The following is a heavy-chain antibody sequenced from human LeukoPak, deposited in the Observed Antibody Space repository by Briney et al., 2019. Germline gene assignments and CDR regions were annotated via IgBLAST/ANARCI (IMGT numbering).Heavy chain of an antibody. Sequence: GGSLRLSCAASGFTFSSYSMNWVRQAPGKGLEWVSSISSSSSYIYYADSVKGRFTISRDNAKNSLYLQMNSLRAEDTAVYYRARGGPIFGVVIRPFDYWGQGTLVTVSS. V-gene: IGHV3-21*01. CDR3: ARGGPIFGVVIRPFDY. D-gene: IGHD3-3*01. CDR2: ISSSSSYI. J-gene: IGHJ4*02. CDR1: GFTFSSYS.